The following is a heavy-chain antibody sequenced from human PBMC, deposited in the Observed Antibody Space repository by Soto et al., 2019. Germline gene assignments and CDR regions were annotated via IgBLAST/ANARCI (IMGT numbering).Heavy chain of an antibody. J-gene: IGHJ4*02. CDR3: ARNSLQALGSHEYYFDY. D-gene: IGHD3-16*01. CDR2: IIPIFGTA. V-gene: IGHV1-69*13. Sequence: ASVKVSCKASGGTFSSYAISWVRQAPGQGLEWMGGIIPIFGTANYAQKFQGRVTITADESTSTAYMELSSLRSEDTAVYYCARNSLQALGSHEYYFDYWGQGTLVTVSS. CDR1: GGTFSSYA.